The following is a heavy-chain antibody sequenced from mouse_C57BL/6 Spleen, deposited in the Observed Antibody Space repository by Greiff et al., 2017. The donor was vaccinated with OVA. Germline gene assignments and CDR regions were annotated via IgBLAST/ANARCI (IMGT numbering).Heavy chain of an antibody. D-gene: IGHD1-1*01. CDR2: IDPSDSET. V-gene: IGHV1-52*01. Sequence: QVQLQQPGAELVRPGSSVKLSCKASGYTFTSYWMHWVKQRPIQGLEWIGNIDPSDSETHYNQKFKDKATLTVDKSSSTAYMQLSSLTSEDSAVYYCARSRDFYGSPHWYFDVWGTGTTVTVSS. CDR3: ARSRDFYGSPHWYFDV. CDR1: GYTFTSYW. J-gene: IGHJ1*03.